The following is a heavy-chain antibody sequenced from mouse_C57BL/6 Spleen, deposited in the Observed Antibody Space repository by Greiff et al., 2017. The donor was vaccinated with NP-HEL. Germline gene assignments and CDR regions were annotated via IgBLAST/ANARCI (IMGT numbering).Heavy chain of an antibody. CDR3: ARSPLGNY. Sequence: EVQLQQSGPELVKPGASVKISCKASGYSFTGYYMNWVKQSPEKSLEWIGEINPSTGGTTYNQKFKAKATLTVDKSSSTAYMQLKSLTSEDSAVYYCARSPLGNYWGQGTTLTVSS. J-gene: IGHJ2*01. CDR1: GYSFTGYY. CDR2: INPSTGGT. V-gene: IGHV1-42*01. D-gene: IGHD3-3*01.